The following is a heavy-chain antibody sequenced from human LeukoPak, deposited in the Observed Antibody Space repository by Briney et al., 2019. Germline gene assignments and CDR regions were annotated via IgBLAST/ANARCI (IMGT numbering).Heavy chain of an antibody. CDR2: ISGSGGST. CDR1: GFTFSSYA. CDR3: ANPFNDYGDYVDAFDI. J-gene: IGHJ3*02. D-gene: IGHD4-17*01. Sequence: GSLSLSCAASGFTFSSYAMRWVRQAPGKGLEWVSAISGSGGSTYYADSVKGRFTISRDNSKNTLYLQMNSLRAEDTAVYYCANPFNDYGDYVDAFDIWGQGTMVTVSS. V-gene: IGHV3-23*01.